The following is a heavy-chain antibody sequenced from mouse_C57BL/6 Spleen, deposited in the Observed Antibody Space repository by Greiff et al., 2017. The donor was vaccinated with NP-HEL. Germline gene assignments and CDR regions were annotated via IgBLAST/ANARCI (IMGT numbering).Heavy chain of an antibody. Sequence: DVKLQESGPGLVKPSQSLSLTCSVTGYSITSGYYWNWIRQFPGNKLEWMGYISYDGSNNYNPSLKNRISITRDTSKNQFFLKLNSVTTEDTATYYCARDPKRGFAYWGQGTLVTVSA. CDR1: GYSITSGYY. CDR2: ISYDGSN. J-gene: IGHJ3*01. CDR3: ARDPKRGFAY. V-gene: IGHV3-6*01.